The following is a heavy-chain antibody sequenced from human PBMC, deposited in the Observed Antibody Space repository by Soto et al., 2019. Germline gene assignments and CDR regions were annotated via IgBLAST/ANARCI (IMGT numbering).Heavy chain of an antibody. V-gene: IGHV3-48*02. CDR3: ARGNWYYYDSSGSIDFDY. CDR1: GFTFSSYS. J-gene: IGHJ4*02. CDR2: ISSSSSTI. D-gene: IGHD3-22*01. Sequence: GGSLRLSCAASGFTFSSYSMNWVRQAPGKGLEWVSYISSSSSTIYYADSVKGRFTISRDNAKNSLYLQMNSLRDEDTAVYYCARGNWYYYDSSGSIDFDYWGQGTLVTVSS.